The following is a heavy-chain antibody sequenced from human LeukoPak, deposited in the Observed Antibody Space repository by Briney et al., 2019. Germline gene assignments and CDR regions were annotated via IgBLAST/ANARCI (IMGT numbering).Heavy chain of an antibody. J-gene: IGHJ6*02. CDR3: ARDPHFTSLFGVVYGMDV. D-gene: IGHD3-3*02. CDR1: GYTFTSYY. Sequence: ASVKVSCKASGYTFTSYYMRWVRQAPGQGLEWMGIINPSGGSTSYAQKFQGRVTMTRDTSTSTVYMELSSLRSEDTAVYYCARDPHFTSLFGVVYGMDVWGQGTTVTVSS. CDR2: INPSGGST. V-gene: IGHV1-46*01.